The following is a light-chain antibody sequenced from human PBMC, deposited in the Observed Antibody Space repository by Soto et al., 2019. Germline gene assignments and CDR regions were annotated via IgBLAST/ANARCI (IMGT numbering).Light chain of an antibody. V-gene: IGKV3-20*01. CDR1: QSVSSSY. CDR2: DTS. J-gene: IGKJ4*01. Sequence: EIVLTQSPGTLSLSPGERATLSCRASQSVSSSYLAWYQQKPGQAPRLLIYDTSSRATGIPDRFSGSGSGTDFTLPISSLEPEDFPVYSCQQYGSSPLTFGRGTKVEIK. CDR3: QQYGSSPLT.